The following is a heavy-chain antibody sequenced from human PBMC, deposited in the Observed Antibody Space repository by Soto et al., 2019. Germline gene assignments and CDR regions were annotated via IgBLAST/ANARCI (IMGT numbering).Heavy chain of an antibody. V-gene: IGHV1-69*06. D-gene: IGHD2-15*01. CDR1: GGTFSSYA. CDR3: AGRYCSGGSCYVRFGYYYGMDV. CDR2: IIPIFGTA. Sequence: QVQLVQSGAEVKKPGSSVKVSCKASGGTFSSYAISWVRQAPGQGLEWMGGIIPIFGTANYAQKFQGRVTIAADKSTSTAYMELSSLRSEDTAVYYCAGRYCSGGSCYVRFGYYYGMDVWGQGTTVTVSS. J-gene: IGHJ6*02.